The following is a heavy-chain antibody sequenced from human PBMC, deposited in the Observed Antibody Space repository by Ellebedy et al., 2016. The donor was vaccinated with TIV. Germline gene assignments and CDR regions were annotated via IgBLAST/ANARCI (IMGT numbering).Heavy chain of an antibody. Sequence: PGGSLRLSCAASGFTFSSYAMHWVRQAPGKGLEWVAVISYDGSNKYYADSVKGRFAISRDNSKNTVYLQMNSLRAEDTAVYYCAKGVHTAMVLVTFEYWGQGTLVTVSS. V-gene: IGHV3-30*09. CDR2: ISYDGSNK. CDR1: GFTFSSYA. J-gene: IGHJ4*02. CDR3: AKGVHTAMVLVTFEY. D-gene: IGHD5-18*01.